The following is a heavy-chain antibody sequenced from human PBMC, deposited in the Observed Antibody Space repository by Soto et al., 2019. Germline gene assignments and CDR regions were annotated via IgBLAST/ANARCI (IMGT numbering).Heavy chain of an antibody. CDR2: IRSKAYGGTT. Sequence: GGSLRLSCTASGFTFGVYAMSWFRQAPGKGLEWVGFIRSKAYGGTTEYAASVKGSLTISRDDYKSIAYMQMNSLKTEDTAVYYCTRGRDYDILTGYPYYFDYWGQGTLVTVSS. D-gene: IGHD3-9*01. J-gene: IGHJ4*02. CDR1: GFTFGVYA. CDR3: TRGRDYDILTGYPYYFDY. V-gene: IGHV3-49*03.